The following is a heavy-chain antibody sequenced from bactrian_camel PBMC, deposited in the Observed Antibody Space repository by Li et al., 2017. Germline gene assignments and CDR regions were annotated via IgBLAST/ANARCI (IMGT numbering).Heavy chain of an antibody. J-gene: IGHJ4*01. CDR3: ARVRGVVAVGFVDY. CDR2: IATGSGNA. CDR1: RYTYNRNC. D-gene: IGHD6*01. Sequence: GGGLVQPGGSLRLSCAASRYTYNRNCMAWFRQAPGKEREGVARIATGSGNAYYADSVKGRFTASRDNAQDTVYLQMNSLKPDVTAVYSCARVRGVVAVGFVDYWGQGTQVTVS. V-gene: IGHV3S25*01.